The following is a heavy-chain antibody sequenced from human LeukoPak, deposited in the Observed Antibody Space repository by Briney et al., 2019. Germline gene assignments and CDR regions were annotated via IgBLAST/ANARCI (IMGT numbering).Heavy chain of an antibody. CDR1: GFTFDDYA. CDR2: ISGDGGST. Sequence: GGSPRLSCAASGFTFDDYAMHWVRQAPGKGLEWVSLISGDGGSTYYADSVKGRFTISRDNSKNSLYLQMNSLRTEDTALYYCASTNSGYYHDWYFDLWGRGTLVTVSS. D-gene: IGHD3-22*01. CDR3: ASTNSGYYHDWYFDL. J-gene: IGHJ2*01. V-gene: IGHV3-43*02.